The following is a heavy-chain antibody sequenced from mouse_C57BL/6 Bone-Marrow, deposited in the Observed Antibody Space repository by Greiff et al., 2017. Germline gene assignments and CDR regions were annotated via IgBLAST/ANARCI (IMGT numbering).Heavy chain of an antibody. J-gene: IGHJ1*03. CDR1: GYTFTSYW. Sequence: VQLQQSGAELVKPGASVKMSCKASGYTFTSYWITWVKQRPGQGLAWIGDIYPGSGSTNYNEKFKSKATLTVDTSSSTAYMQLSSLTSEDSAVYYCARPYDSNYWYFDVWGTGTTVTVSS. CDR2: IYPGSGST. V-gene: IGHV1-55*01. D-gene: IGHD2-5*01. CDR3: ARPYDSNYWYFDV.